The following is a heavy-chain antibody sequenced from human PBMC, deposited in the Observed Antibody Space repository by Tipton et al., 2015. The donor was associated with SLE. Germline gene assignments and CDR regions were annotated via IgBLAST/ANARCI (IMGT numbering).Heavy chain of an antibody. CDR3: ARGRTAAAFGY. D-gene: IGHD6-13*01. CDR1: GGSFSGYY. Sequence: TLSLTCAVYGGSFSGYYWSWIRQPPGKGLEWIGEINHSGSTNYNPSLKSRVTISVDTSKNQFSLKLSSVTAADTAVYYCARGRTAAAFGYWGQGTLVTVSS. CDR2: INHSGST. V-gene: IGHV4-34*01. J-gene: IGHJ4*02.